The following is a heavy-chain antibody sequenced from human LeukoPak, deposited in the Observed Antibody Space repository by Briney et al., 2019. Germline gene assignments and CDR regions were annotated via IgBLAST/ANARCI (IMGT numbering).Heavy chain of an antibody. CDR1: GGTFSSYA. J-gene: IGHJ6*03. V-gene: IGHV1-69*13. CDR2: IIPIFGTA. D-gene: IGHD3-3*01. Sequence: ASVKVSCKASGGTFSSYAISWVRQAPGQGLEWMGGIIPIFGTANYAQKFQGRVTITADESTSTAYMELSSLRSEDTAVYYCARGTPVGLRFPYYMDVWGKGTTVTVSS. CDR3: ARGTPVGLRFPYYMDV.